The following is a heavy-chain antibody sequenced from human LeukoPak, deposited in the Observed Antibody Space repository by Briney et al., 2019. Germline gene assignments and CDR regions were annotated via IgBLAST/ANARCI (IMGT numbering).Heavy chain of an antibody. CDR1: GFTFSSYS. D-gene: IGHD3-10*01. CDR2: ISSSSSTI. Sequence: GGSLRLSCAASGFTFSSYSMNWVRQAPGKGLEWVSYISSSSSTIYYADSVKGRFTISRDNAKNLLYLQMNSLRAEDTAVYYCARDSRPRYYGSGSWYLEENYYYYYMDVWGRGTTVTVSS. CDR3: ARDSRPRYYGSGSWYLEENYYYYYMDV. V-gene: IGHV3-48*04. J-gene: IGHJ6*03.